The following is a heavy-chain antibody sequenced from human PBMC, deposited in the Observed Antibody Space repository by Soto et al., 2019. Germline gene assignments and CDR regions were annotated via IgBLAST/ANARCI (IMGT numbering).Heavy chain of an antibody. CDR3: AKDLWAGTTGFYYYGMDV. CDR1: GFTFSSYA. CDR2: ISGSGGST. V-gene: IGHV3-23*01. J-gene: IGHJ6*02. Sequence: GGSLRLSCAASGFTFSSYAMSWVRQAPGKGLEWVSAISGSGGSTYYADSVKGRFTISRDNSKNTLYLQMNSLRAEDTAVYYCAKDLWAGTTGFYYYGMDVWGQGTTVTVSS. D-gene: IGHD1-1*01.